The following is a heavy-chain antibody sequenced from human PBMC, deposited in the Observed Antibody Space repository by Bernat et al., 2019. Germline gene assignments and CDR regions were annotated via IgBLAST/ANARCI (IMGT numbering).Heavy chain of an antibody. CDR1: GFTFSSYG. CDR2: IWYDGSNK. V-gene: IGHV3-33*01. Sequence: QVQLVESGGGVVQPGRSLRLSCAASGFTFSSYGMHWVRQAPGKGLEWVAVIWYDGSNKYYADSVKGRFTISRDNSKNTLYLQMNSLRAEETAVYYCARVVSGYSYGFFYYYYYMDVWGKGTTVTVSS. J-gene: IGHJ6*03. CDR3: ARVVSGYSYGFFYYYYYMDV. D-gene: IGHD5-18*01.